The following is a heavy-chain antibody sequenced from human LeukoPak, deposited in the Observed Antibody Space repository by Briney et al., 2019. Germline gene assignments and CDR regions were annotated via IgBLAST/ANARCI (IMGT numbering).Heavy chain of an antibody. CDR2: IRYDGSNK. Sequence: GGSLRLSCAASGFTFSSYGMHWVRQAPGKGLEWVAFIRYDGSNKFYADSVKGRFTISRDNSKNTLYLQMNSLRAEDTAVYYCAKDLDYYGSGSYTFDYWDQGTLVTVSS. D-gene: IGHD3-10*01. V-gene: IGHV3-30*02. CDR1: GFTFSSYG. CDR3: AKDLDYYGSGSYTFDY. J-gene: IGHJ4*02.